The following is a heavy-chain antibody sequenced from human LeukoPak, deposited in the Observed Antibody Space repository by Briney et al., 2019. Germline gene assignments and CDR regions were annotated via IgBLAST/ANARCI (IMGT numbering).Heavy chain of an antibody. D-gene: IGHD3-3*01. CDR1: GFTFSSYS. CDR2: ISGSGGTT. CDR3: AKAAYFDFWNGYYLDY. Sequence: GGSLRLSCAASGFTFSSYSMNWVRQAPGKGLEWVSAISGSGGTTYYANSVKGRFTISRDNSKNTLYLQMSSLRAEDTAVYYCAKAAYFDFWNGYYLDYWGQGTLVTVSS. V-gene: IGHV3-23*01. J-gene: IGHJ4*02.